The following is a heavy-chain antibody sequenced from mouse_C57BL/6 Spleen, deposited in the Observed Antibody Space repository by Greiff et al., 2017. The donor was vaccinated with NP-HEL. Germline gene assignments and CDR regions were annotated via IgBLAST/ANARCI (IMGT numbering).Heavy chain of an antibody. D-gene: IGHD2-4*01. CDR3: ARHYDSPYFDY. V-gene: IGHV5-17*01. J-gene: IGHJ2*01. Sequence: EVKLVESGGGLVKPGGSLKLSCAASGFTFSDYGMHWVRQAPEKGLEWVAYISSGSSTIYYADTVKGRFTITRDNAKNTLFLQMTSLRSEDTAMYYCARHYDSPYFDYWGQGTTLTVSS. CDR2: ISSGSSTI. CDR1: GFTFSDYG.